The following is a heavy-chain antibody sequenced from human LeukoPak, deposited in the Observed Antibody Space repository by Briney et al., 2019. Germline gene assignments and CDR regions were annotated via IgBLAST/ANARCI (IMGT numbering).Heavy chain of an antibody. D-gene: IGHD6-19*01. CDR1: GFTFSSYS. CDR3: ARARSSGSAYYFDY. V-gene: IGHV3-48*01. Sequence: GGSLRLSCAASGFTFSSYSMNWVRQAPGKGLEWVSYISSSSSTIYYADSVKGRFTISRDNAKNSLYLQMNSLRAEDTAVYYCARARSSGSAYYFDYWGQGTLVTVSS. CDR2: ISSSSSTI. J-gene: IGHJ4*02.